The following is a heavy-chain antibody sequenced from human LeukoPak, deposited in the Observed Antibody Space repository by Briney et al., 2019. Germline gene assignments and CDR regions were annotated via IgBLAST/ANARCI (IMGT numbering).Heavy chain of an antibody. CDR3: AKRRGLELLYYYYMDV. D-gene: IGHD1-7*01. V-gene: IGHV3-53*01. J-gene: IGHJ6*03. CDR2: IYSGGTT. CDR1: GFTVSVNY. Sequence: GGSLSLSCAVSGFTVSVNYMSWVPQAPGKGLECVSHIYSGGTTYYADSVKGRFTISRDNSKNTLFLQMNSLRAEDTAVYYCAKRRGLELLYYYYMDVWGKGTTVTVSS.